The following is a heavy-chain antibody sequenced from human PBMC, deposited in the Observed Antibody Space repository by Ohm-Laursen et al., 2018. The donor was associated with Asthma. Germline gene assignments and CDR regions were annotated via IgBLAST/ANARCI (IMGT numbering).Heavy chain of an antibody. V-gene: IGHV3-30*19. CDR3: ARAPYSGSYHGRDWFDP. Sequence: SLRLSCTASGFTFSSYGMHWVRQAPGKGLEWVAVISYDGSNKYYADSVKGRFTISRDNSKNTLYLQMNSLRAEDTAVYYCARAPYSGSYHGRDWFDPWGQGTLVTVSS. CDR1: GFTFSSYG. D-gene: IGHD1-26*01. CDR2: ISYDGSNK. J-gene: IGHJ5*02.